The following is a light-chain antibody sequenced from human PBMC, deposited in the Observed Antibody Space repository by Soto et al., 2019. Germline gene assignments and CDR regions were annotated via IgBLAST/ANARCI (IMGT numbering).Light chain of an antibody. Sequence: EIVITPSPATLSVSPGERATLSCRASQSVSNNYLAWYQQKPGQAPRLLIYGASNRATGIPDRFSGSGSGTDFTLTISRLEPEDFAVYYCQQYGSSSITFGQGTRLEI. CDR2: GAS. V-gene: IGKV3-20*01. J-gene: IGKJ5*01. CDR1: QSVSNNY. CDR3: QQYGSSSIT.